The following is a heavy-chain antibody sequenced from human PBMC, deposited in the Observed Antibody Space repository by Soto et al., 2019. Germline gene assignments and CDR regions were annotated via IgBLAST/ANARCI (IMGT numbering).Heavy chain of an antibody. CDR1: GFTFSDYY. CDR2: ISSSGRTI. D-gene: IGHD3-10*01. V-gene: IGHV3-11*01. J-gene: IGHJ4*02. CDR3: ASLALLWSGELPDVWDY. Sequence: QVQLVEFGGGLVKPGGSLGLSCAASGFTFSDYYMSWILQAPGKGLEWVSYISSSGRTIYYSDSVKGRFTISRDNAKNSLSLPLNSLRAEDTAVYYCASLALLWSGELPDVWDYCCQGTLVIVSS.